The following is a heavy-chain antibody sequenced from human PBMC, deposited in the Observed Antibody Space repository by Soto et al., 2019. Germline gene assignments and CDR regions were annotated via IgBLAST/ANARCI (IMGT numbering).Heavy chain of an antibody. V-gene: IGHV4-34*01. CDR3: ARGYYGSGSSYNWFDP. D-gene: IGHD3-10*01. CDR2: INHSGST. CDR1: GGSFSGYY. J-gene: IGHJ5*02. Sequence: QVQLQQWGAGLLKPSETLSLTCAVYGGSFSGYYWSWIRQPPGKGLEWIGEINHSGSTNYNPSLKSRVTISVDTSKNQFSLKLSSVTAADTAVYYCARGYYGSGSSYNWFDPCGQGTLVTVSS.